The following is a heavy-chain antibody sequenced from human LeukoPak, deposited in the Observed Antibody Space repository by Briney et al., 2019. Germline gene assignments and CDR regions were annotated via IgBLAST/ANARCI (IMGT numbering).Heavy chain of an antibody. CDR3: AELGITMIGGV. V-gene: IGHV3-7*01. CDR1: EFIFSSYW. D-gene: IGHD3-10*02. Sequence: RTGGSLRLSCVASEFIFSSYWMTWVRQAPGERLEWVANIKEDGSEKYYVDSVKGRFTISRDNAKNSLFLQMNSLRAEDTAVYYCAELGITMIGGVWGKGTTVTISS. CDR2: IKEDGSEK. J-gene: IGHJ6*04.